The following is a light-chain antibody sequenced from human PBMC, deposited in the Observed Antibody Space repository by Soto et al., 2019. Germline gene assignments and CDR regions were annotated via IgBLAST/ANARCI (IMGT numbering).Light chain of an antibody. Sequence: QAVVTQPPSVSGAPGQRVTISCTGSSSNIGAGYYVHWYQQLPGTAPKLLIYGNSNRPSGVPERFSGSKSGTSASLAITGLQAEDEADYYCQSYDSSLSGPVVFGGGTKLTVL. CDR3: QSYDSSLSGPVV. CDR2: GNS. J-gene: IGLJ2*01. V-gene: IGLV1-40*01. CDR1: SSNIGAGYY.